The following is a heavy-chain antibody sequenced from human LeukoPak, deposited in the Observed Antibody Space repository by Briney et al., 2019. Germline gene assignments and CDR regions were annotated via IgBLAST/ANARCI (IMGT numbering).Heavy chain of an antibody. CDR3: ARQGDELGSWSWYFDL. J-gene: IGHJ2*01. CDR2: IYYSGST. D-gene: IGHD2-15*01. V-gene: IGHV4-59*08. Sequence: SETLSLTCTVSGGSISSYYWSWIRQPPGKGLEWIGYIYYSGSTNYNPSLKSRVTISVDTSENQFSLNLSSVTAADTAVYYCARQGDELGSWSWYFDLWGRGTLVTVSS. CDR1: GGSISSYY.